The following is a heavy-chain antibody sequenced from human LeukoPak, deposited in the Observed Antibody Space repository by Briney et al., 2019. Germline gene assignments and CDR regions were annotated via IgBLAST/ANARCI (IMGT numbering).Heavy chain of an antibody. CDR2: ISGSGGST. CDR3: ARGPYTAMVPIH. J-gene: IGHJ4*02. Sequence: GGSLRLSCAASGFTFRTSAMSWVRQAPGKGLEWVSAISGSGGSTFYADSVKGRFTISRDNSKNTLFLQMSSLRDEDTAVYYCARGPYTAMVPIHWGQGTLVTVSS. CDR1: GFTFRTSA. D-gene: IGHD5-18*01. V-gene: IGHV3-23*01.